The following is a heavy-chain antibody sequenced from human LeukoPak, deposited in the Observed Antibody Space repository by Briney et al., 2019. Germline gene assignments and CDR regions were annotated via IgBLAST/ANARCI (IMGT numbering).Heavy chain of an antibody. Sequence: PSETXSLTCTVSGDSVRSAGYYWRWIXQPPGKGLEWIGKIYYTGSTNYDPSLNSRVTISLHTSKNQFSLKLSSVPAADTAVYYCARWRTAMAHYYFDYWGQGTLVTVSS. CDR1: GDSVRSAGYY. CDR2: IYYTGST. CDR3: ARWRTAMAHYYFDY. V-gene: IGHV4-61*08. J-gene: IGHJ4*02. D-gene: IGHD5-18*01.